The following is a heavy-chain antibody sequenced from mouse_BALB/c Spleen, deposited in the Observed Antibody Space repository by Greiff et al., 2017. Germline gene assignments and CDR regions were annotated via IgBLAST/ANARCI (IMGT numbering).Heavy chain of an antibody. CDR2: IWGDGST. CDR3: ARVSYDYDAMDY. Sequence: VQGVESGPGLVAPSQSLSITCTVSGFSLTGYGVNWFRQPPGKGLEWLGMIWGDGSTDYNSALKSRLSISKDNSKSQVFLKMNSLQTDDTARYYCARVSYDYDAMDYWGQGTSVTVSS. J-gene: IGHJ4*01. V-gene: IGHV2-6-7*01. CDR1: GFSLTGYG.